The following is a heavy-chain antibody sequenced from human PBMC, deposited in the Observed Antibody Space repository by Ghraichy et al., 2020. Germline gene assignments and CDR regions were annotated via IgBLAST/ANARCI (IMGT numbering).Heavy chain of an antibody. V-gene: IGHV3-7*01. CDR1: GFTFSNYW. CDR3: VRFRPFDY. J-gene: IGHJ4*02. CDR2: IKEDGSEK. Sequence: GGSLRLSCAASGFTFSNYWMSWVRQAPGKGLEWVANIKEDGSEKYYGDSVKGRFTIFRDNAKNSLYLQMNSLRVEGTAMNYCVRFRPFDYWGQGTLVPVSS.